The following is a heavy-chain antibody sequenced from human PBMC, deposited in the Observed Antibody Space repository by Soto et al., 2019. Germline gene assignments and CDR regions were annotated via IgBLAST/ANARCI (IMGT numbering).Heavy chain of an antibody. V-gene: IGHV3-53*01. J-gene: IGHJ6*02. CDR3: ARDWRPLEHYYGMDV. Sequence: GGSLRLSCAASGFTVSSNYMSWVRQAPGKGLEWVSVIYSGGSTYYADSVKGRFTISRDNSKNTLYLQMNSLRAEDTAVYYCARDWRPLEHYYGMDVWGQGTTVTVSS. D-gene: IGHD1-1*01. CDR1: GFTVSSNY. CDR2: IYSGGST.